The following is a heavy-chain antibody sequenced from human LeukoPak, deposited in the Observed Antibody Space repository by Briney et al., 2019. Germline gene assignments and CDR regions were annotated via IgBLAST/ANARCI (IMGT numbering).Heavy chain of an antibody. CDR1: GFNLRGNA. CDR2: ISYDGSNK. CDR3: AKDIHNYSKYYFDY. J-gene: IGHJ4*01. Sequence: PGRSLRLSCAASGFNLRGNALQWIRQAPGKGLEWVAVISYDGSNKYYADSVKGRFTISRDNSKNTLYLQMNSLRAEDTAVYYCAKDIHNYSKYYFDYWGHGTLVTASS. D-gene: IGHD2-15*01. V-gene: IGHV3-30*18.